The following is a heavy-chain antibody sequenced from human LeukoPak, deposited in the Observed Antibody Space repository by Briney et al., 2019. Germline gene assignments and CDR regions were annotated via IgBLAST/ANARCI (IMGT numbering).Heavy chain of an antibody. CDR3: ARQYISGQWYFDY. V-gene: IGHV3-30*19. Sequence: GGSLRLSCAASGFTFSSYGMHWVRQAPGKGLEWVAVISSDGSYKYYADSVKGRFTISRDNSKNTLYLQMNSLIPEDTAVYYCARQYISGQWYFDYWGQGTLVTASS. D-gene: IGHD5-18*01. CDR1: GFTFSSYG. CDR2: ISSDGSYK. J-gene: IGHJ4*02.